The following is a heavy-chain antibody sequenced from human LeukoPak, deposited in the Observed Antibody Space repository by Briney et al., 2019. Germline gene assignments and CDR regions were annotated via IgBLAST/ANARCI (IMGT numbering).Heavy chain of an antibody. Sequence: PGGSLRLSCAASGFTFSTYAMSWVRQAPGKGLEWVSGISGSGGSTYYADSVKGRFTISRDSSKNTLYLQMNSLRAEDTAVYYCAKDGVGATGYDAFDIWGQGTMVTVSS. V-gene: IGHV3-23*01. CDR2: ISGSGGST. CDR3: AKDGVGATGYDAFDI. CDR1: GFTFSTYA. J-gene: IGHJ3*02. D-gene: IGHD1-26*01.